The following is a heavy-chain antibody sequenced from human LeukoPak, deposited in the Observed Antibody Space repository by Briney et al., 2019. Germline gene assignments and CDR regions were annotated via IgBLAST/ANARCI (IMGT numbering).Heavy chain of an antibody. V-gene: IGHV3-23*01. CDR1: GFTFSSYA. J-gene: IGHJ5*02. D-gene: IGHD1-26*01. CDR3: AKDGTGSGSYYWFDP. Sequence: GGSLRLSCAASGFTFSSYAMSWVRQAPGKGLEWVSAISGSGGSTYYADSVKGRFTISRDNSKNTLYLQMNSLRAEDTAVYYCAKDGTGSGSYYWFDPWGQGTLVTVSS. CDR2: ISGSGGST.